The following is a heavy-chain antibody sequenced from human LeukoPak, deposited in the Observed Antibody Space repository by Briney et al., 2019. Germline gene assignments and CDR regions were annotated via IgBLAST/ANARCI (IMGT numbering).Heavy chain of an antibody. V-gene: IGHV4-59*06. D-gene: IGHD3-22*01. CDR1: GGSISSYY. Sequence: KPSETLSLTCTVSGGSISSYYWSWIRQPPGKVLEWIGYIYYSGSTYYNPSLKSRVTISVDTSKNQFSLKLSSVTAADTAVYYCARSWEYYDSSGYQGDSGFDYWGQGTLVTVSS. CDR3: ARSWEYYDSSGYQGDSGFDY. CDR2: IYYSGST. J-gene: IGHJ4*02.